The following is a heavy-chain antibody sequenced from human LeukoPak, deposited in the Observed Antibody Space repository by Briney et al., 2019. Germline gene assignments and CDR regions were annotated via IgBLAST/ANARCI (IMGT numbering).Heavy chain of an antibody. Sequence: SETLSLTCTVSGGSVSSGSYYWSWIRQPPGKGLEWIGYIYYSGSTNYNPSLKSRVTISVDTSKNQFSLKLSSVTAADTAVYYCAGVFSYYYDSSGYPDAFDIWGQGTMVTVSS. J-gene: IGHJ3*02. CDR1: GGSVSSGSYY. D-gene: IGHD3-22*01. CDR3: AGVFSYYYDSSGYPDAFDI. V-gene: IGHV4-61*01. CDR2: IYYSGST.